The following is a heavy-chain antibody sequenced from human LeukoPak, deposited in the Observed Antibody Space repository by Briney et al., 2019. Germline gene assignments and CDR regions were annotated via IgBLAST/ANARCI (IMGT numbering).Heavy chain of an antibody. V-gene: IGHV3-48*02. Sequence: GGSLRLSCAASGFTFSSYNMNWVRQAPGKGLEWVSYISSSSSTIYYADSVKGRFTISRDNAKNSLYLQMNSLRDEDTAVCYCARGVAAAGRLVDYWGQGTLVTVSS. D-gene: IGHD6-13*01. CDR3: ARGVAAAGRLVDY. CDR1: GFTFSSYN. CDR2: ISSSSSTI. J-gene: IGHJ4*02.